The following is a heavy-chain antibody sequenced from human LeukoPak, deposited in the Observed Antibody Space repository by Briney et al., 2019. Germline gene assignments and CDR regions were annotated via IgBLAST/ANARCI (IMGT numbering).Heavy chain of an antibody. Sequence: SETLSLTCTVSGGSISGNSYYWGWIRQPPGKGLEWIGSTYDRGSTYYNPSLKSRVTISIDTSKNQFSLKLSSVTAADTAVYYCARYYYDSRPVNWGQGTLVTVSS. CDR1: GGSISGNSYY. D-gene: IGHD3-22*01. V-gene: IGHV4-39*07. CDR2: TYDRGST. CDR3: ARYYYDSRPVN. J-gene: IGHJ4*02.